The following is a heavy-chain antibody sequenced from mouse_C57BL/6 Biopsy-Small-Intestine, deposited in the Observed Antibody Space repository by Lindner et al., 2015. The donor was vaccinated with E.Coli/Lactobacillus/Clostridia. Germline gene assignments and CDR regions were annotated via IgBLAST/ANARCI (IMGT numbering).Heavy chain of an antibody. CDR3: TRGGYGSNSYTMDY. J-gene: IGHJ4*01. D-gene: IGHD1-1*01. CDR1: GYAFSSYW. CDR2: IYPGDGDT. V-gene: IGHV1-80*01. Sequence: VQLQESGAELVKPGASVKISCKVSGYAFSSYWMSWVKQRPGKGLEWIGQIYPGDGDTNYNGRFRVRATLTADKSSSTAYMQLSSLTSEDSAVYFCTRGGYGSNSYTMDYWGQGTSVTVSS.